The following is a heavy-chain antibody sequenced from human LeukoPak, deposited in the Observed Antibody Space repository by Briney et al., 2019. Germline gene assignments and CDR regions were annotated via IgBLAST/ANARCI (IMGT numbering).Heavy chain of an antibody. V-gene: IGHV1-46*01. Sequence: GASVKVSCKASGYTFTSYYMHWVRQAPGQGLEWMGIINPSGGSTSYAQKFQGRVTMTRDMSTSTAYMELSSLRSEDTAVYYCARARTYYDILTGYYLGWFDPWGQGTLVTVSS. CDR3: ARARTYYDILTGYYLGWFDP. J-gene: IGHJ5*02. D-gene: IGHD3-9*01. CDR2: INPSGGST. CDR1: GYTFTSYY.